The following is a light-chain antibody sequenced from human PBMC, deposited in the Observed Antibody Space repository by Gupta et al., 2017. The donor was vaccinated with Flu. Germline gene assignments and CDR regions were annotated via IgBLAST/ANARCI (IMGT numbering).Light chain of an antibody. J-gene: IGKJ1*01. Sequence: VTLSVSPGERATLSCRASQSVGTDLAWYQQKPGQAPRLVIYDASTRATGLPARFSGSGSGTEFSLTISSLQSEDFAVYYCQQYNNWPPWTFGQGTKVEIK. CDR2: DAS. CDR1: QSVGTD. CDR3: QQYNNWPPWT. V-gene: IGKV3-15*01.